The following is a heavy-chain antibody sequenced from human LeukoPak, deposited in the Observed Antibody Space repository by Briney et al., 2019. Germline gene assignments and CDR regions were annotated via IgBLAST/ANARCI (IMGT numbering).Heavy chain of an antibody. D-gene: IGHD6-19*01. Sequence: GGSLRLSCAASGFTFSSYSMNWVRQAPGKGLEWVSSISSSSSYIYYADSVKGRFTISRDNAKNSLYLQMNSLRAEDTAVYYCAREAGYSSGWYKIYYYYYYMDVWGKGTTVTVSS. CDR1: GFTFSSYS. CDR2: ISSSSSYI. CDR3: AREAGYSSGWYKIYYYYYYMDV. V-gene: IGHV3-21*01. J-gene: IGHJ6*03.